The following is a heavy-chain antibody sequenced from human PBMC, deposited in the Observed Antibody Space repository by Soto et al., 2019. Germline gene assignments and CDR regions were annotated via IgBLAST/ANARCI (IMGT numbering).Heavy chain of an antibody. V-gene: IGHV3-9*01. CDR3: AKDADSSRHDWYFDL. CDR2: ISWNSGSI. Sequence: EVQLVESGGGLVQPGRSLRLSCAASGFTFDDYAMHWVRQAPGKGLEWVSGISWNSGSIGYADSVKGRFTISRDNAKNSLYLQMNSLRAEDTALYYCAKDADSSRHDWYFDLWGRGTLVTVSS. CDR1: GFTFDDYA. J-gene: IGHJ2*01. D-gene: IGHD6-13*01.